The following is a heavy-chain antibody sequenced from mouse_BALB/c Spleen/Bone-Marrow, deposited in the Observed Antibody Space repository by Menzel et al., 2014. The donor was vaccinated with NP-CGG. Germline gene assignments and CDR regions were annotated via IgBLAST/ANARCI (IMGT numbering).Heavy chain of an antibody. CDR1: GFTFXSYA. CDR2: ISSGGSYT. V-gene: IGHV5-9-4*01. J-gene: IGHJ4*01. CDR3: AREGLRRRAAMDY. Sequence: DVQLVESGGGLVKPGGSLKLSCAASGFTFXSYAMSWVRQSPEKRLEWVAEISSGGSYTYYPDTVTGRFTISRDNAKNTLYLEMSSLRSEDTAMYYCAREGLRRRAAMDYWGQGTSVTVSS. D-gene: IGHD2-4*01.